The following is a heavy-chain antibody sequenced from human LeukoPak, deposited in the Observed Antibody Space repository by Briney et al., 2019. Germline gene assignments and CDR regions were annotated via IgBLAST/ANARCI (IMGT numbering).Heavy chain of an antibody. V-gene: IGHV3-21*01. CDR3: ARDRGGYCGSTSCHPYDY. CDR2: ITSSSSHI. Sequence: GGSLRLSCAASGFSFSSYSMNWVRQAPGKGLEWVSSITSSSSHIYYGDSVKGRFTISRDNAKNSLYLQMNSLRAEDTAVYYCARDRGGYCGSTSCHPYDYWGQGTLVTVSS. D-gene: IGHD2-2*03. J-gene: IGHJ4*02. CDR1: GFSFSSYS.